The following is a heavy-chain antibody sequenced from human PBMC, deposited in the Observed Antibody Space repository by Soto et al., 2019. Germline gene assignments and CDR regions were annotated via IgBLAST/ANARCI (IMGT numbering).Heavy chain of an antibody. CDR2: IRSKANSYAT. V-gene: IGHV3-73*01. D-gene: IGHD5-18*01. CDR1: GFTFSGSA. CDR3: ARMRYTYGRHYFDY. J-gene: IGHJ4*02. Sequence: GGSLRLSCAASGFTFSGSAMHWVRQASGKGLEWVGRIRSKANSYATAYAASVKGRFTISRDDSKNTAYLQMNSLKTEDTAVYYCARMRYTYGRHYFDYWGQGTLVTVSS.